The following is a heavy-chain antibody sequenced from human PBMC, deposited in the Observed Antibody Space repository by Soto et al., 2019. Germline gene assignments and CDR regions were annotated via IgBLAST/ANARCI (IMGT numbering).Heavy chain of an antibody. Sequence: QVQLVESGGGVVQPGRSLRLSCAASGFTFSSYAMHWVRQAPGKGLEWVAVISYDGSNKYYADSVKGRFTISRDNSKNTLYLQMNSLRAEDTAVYYCAREARYYSNAFDIWGQGTMVTVSS. CDR2: ISYDGSNK. CDR1: GFTFSSYA. V-gene: IGHV3-30-3*01. CDR3: AREARYYSNAFDI. J-gene: IGHJ3*02. D-gene: IGHD1-26*01.